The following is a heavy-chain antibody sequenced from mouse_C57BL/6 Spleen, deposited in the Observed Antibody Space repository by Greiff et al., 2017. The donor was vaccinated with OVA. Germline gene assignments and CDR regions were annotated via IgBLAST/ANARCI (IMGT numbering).Heavy chain of an antibody. CDR2: IYPGDGDT. V-gene: IGHV1-82*01. D-gene: IGHD1-1*01. J-gene: IGHJ3*01. Sequence: QVHVKQSGPELVKPGASVKISCKASGYAFSSSWMNWVKQRPGKGLEWIGRIYPGDGDTNYNGKFKGKATLTADKSSSTAYMQLSSLTSEDSAVYFCAITTVVEGAYWGQGTLVTVSA. CDR1: GYAFSSSW. CDR3: AITTVVEGAY.